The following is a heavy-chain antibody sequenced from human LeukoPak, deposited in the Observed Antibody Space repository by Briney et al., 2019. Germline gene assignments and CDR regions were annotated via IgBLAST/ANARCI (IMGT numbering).Heavy chain of an antibody. CDR2: IYYSGST. CDR3: AREGYGAFDI. CDR1: GGSISNYY. V-gene: IGHV4-59*01. Sequence: SETLSLTCTVSGGSISNYYWSWIRQSPRTGLEWIGYIYYSGSTNYNPSLKSRVTISVDTSKNQFSLKLSSVTAADTAVYYCAREGYGAFDIWGQGTMVTVSS. D-gene: IGHD2-15*01. J-gene: IGHJ3*02.